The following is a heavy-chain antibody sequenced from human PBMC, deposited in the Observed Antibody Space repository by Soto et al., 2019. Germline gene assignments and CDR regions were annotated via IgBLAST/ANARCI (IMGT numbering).Heavy chain of an antibody. V-gene: IGHV3-23*01. D-gene: IGHD6-19*01. J-gene: IGHJ4*02. Sequence: EVQLLESGGGLVQPGGSLRLSCAASGFIFSSFAMSWFRQAPGKGLEWVSTISNNGGSTYSADSVKGRFTISRDNSKNTLYLQMNSLRAEDTAVYYCAKDPDISGWYQTDLDYWGQGTLVTVSS. CDR3: AKDPDISGWYQTDLDY. CDR2: ISNNGGST. CDR1: GFIFSSFA.